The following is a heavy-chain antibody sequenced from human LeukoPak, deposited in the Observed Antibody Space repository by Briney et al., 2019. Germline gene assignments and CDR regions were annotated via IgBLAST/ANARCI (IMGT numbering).Heavy chain of an antibody. V-gene: IGHV1-18*01. D-gene: IGHD2-8*01. Sequence: ASVKVSCKTSGYTFASYGVTWVRQAPGQGLEWMGWISTYNGHTNYAQKLQGRVTMTTDTSTSTAYMELRSLRSDDTAVYYCARQVDSTIALPDYWGQGTLVTVSS. CDR2: ISTYNGHT. CDR1: GYTFASYG. CDR3: ARQVDSTIALPDY. J-gene: IGHJ4*02.